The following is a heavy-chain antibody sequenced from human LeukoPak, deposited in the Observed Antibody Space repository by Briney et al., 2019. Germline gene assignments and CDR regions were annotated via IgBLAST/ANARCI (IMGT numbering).Heavy chain of an antibody. V-gene: IGHV4-4*08. CDR2: IYTSGST. Sequence: SSETLSLTCTVSGGSISSYYWSWIRQPPGKGLEWIGRIYTSGSTNYNPSLKSRVTISVDTSKNQFSLKLSSVTAADTAVYYCARGQDSSSWYLWNWFDPWGQGTLVTVSS. J-gene: IGHJ5*02. CDR3: ARGQDSSSWYLWNWFDP. CDR1: GGSISSYY. D-gene: IGHD6-13*01.